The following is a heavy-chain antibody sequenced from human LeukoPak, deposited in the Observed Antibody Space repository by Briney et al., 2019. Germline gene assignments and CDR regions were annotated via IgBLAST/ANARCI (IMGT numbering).Heavy chain of an antibody. D-gene: IGHD3-22*01. CDR2: INHSGST. J-gene: IGHJ4*02. V-gene: IGHV4-34*01. CDR1: GGSFSGYY. CDR3: AREYYYDSSGYPDY. Sequence: SETLSLTCAVYGGSFSGYYWSWIRQPPGKGLEWIGEINHSGSTNYNPSLKSRVAISVDTSKNQFSLKLSSVTAADTAVYYCAREYYYDSSGYPDYWGQGTLVTVSS.